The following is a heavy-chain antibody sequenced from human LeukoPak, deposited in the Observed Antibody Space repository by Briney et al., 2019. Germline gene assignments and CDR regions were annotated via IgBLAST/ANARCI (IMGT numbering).Heavy chain of an antibody. V-gene: IGHV1-18*01. Sequence: GASVTVSFKASGYTFTSYGISWVRQAPGQGLEWMGWISAYNGNTNYAQKLQGRVTITTDTSTSTAYMELRSLRSDDTAVYYCASDDWFDPWGQGTLVTVSS. J-gene: IGHJ5*02. CDR2: ISAYNGNT. CDR1: GYTFTSYG. CDR3: ASDDWFDP.